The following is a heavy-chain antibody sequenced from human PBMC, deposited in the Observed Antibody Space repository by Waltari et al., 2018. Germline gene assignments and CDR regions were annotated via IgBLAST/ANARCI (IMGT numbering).Heavy chain of an antibody. CDR1: GSTINNNY. J-gene: IGHJ4*02. V-gene: IGHV3-53*01. D-gene: IGHD5-12*01. CDR3: ARAGLGSPLQWLQLLDS. Sequence: EVQLVESGGGLIQPGGSLRLSCAASGSTINNNYMSWVRQAPGKGLEWVSVIYAGSGGTFYAESVKGRFTVSRDNSKNTLYLDLNSLTAEDTAVYYCARAGLGSPLQWLQLLDSWGRGTLVTVSS. CDR2: IYAGSGGT.